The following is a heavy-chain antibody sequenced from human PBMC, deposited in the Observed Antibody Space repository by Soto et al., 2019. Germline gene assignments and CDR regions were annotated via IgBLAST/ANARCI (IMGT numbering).Heavy chain of an antibody. Sequence: QVQLQQWGAGLLKPSETLSLTCAVYGGSFSGYYWSWIRQPPGKGLEWIGEINHSGSTNYNPSLKSRVTLSVDTSQNPFPLKLSSVAAADTAVYYCARGVPYYGMDVWGQGTTVTVSS. CDR2: INHSGST. CDR3: ARGVPYYGMDV. J-gene: IGHJ6*02. D-gene: IGHD6-6*01. CDR1: GGSFSGYY. V-gene: IGHV4-34*01.